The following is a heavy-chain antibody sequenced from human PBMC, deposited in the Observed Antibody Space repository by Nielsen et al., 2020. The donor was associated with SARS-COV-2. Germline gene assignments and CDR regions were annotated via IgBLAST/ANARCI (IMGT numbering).Heavy chain of an antibody. CDR2: IWYDGSNK. J-gene: IGHJ4*02. CDR1: GFTFSSYG. D-gene: IGHD3-10*01. CDR3: ARDKGREGSYCDY. V-gene: IGHV3-33*01. Sequence: GESLKISCAASGFTFSSYGMHWVRQAPGKGLEWVAVIWYDGSNKYYADSVKGRFTISRDNSKNTLYLQMNSLRAEDTAVHYCARDKGREGSYCDYWGQGTLVTVSS.